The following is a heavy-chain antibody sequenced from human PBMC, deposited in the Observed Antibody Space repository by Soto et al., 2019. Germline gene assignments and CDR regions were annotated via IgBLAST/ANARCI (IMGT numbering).Heavy chain of an antibody. CDR3: ARGGRGGFDY. J-gene: IGHJ4*02. Sequence: EVQLVESGGGLVPPGGSLRLSCAASGFTFTSYWMHWVRQAPGKGLVWVSSIKSDGSSTNYADSVKGRFTISRDNAKNTVYLQMNSLRAEDTAVYFCARGGRGGFDYWGPGALVTVSS. CDR2: IKSDGSST. V-gene: IGHV3-74*01. D-gene: IGHD3-16*01. CDR1: GFTFTSYW.